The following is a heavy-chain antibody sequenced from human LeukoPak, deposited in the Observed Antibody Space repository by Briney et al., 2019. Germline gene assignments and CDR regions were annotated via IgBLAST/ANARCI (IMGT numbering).Heavy chain of an antibody. V-gene: IGHV3-21*01. J-gene: IGHJ6*02. D-gene: IGHD3-22*01. Sequence: PGGSLRLSCAASGFTFSSYSMNWVRQAPGKGLEWVSSISSSSSYIYYADSVKGRFTISRDNAKNSLYLQMNSLRAEDTAVYYCARDTYDSSGYYNYYYYGMDAWGQGTTVTVSS. CDR1: GFTFSSYS. CDR3: ARDTYDSSGYYNYYYYGMDA. CDR2: ISSSSSYI.